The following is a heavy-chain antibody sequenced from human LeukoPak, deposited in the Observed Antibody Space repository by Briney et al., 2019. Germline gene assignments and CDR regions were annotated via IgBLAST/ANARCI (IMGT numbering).Heavy chain of an antibody. CDR1: GGPFSGYY. J-gene: IGHJ5*02. CDR2: INHSGST. CDR3: ARGAYWFDP. V-gene: IGHV4-34*01. Sequence: PSETLSLTCAVYGGPFSGYYWSWIRQPPGKGLEWIGEINHSGSTNYNPSLKSRVTISVDTSKNQFSLKLSSVTAADTAMYCCARGAYWFDPWGQGTLVTVSS.